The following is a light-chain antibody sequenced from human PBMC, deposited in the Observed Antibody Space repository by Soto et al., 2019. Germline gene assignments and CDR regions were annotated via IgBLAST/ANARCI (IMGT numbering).Light chain of an antibody. CDR1: QGLSSD. V-gene: IGKV1-9*01. Sequence: DIQLTQSPSFLSASVGDRVTITCRASQGLSSDLAWYQQKPGKAPKLLIYAASTLQSGVPSRFSGSGSGTEFTLTISSLQPEDFATYYCLQLNSDPITFGEGTRLEIK. CDR3: LQLNSDPIT. CDR2: AAS. J-gene: IGKJ5*01.